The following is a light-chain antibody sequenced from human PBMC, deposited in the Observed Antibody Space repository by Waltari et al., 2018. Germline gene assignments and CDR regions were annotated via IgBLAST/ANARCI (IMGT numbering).Light chain of an antibody. Sequence: IKMPQSPSSLSASVGARVTITCRASQSISRSLNWYQQKAGEAPKLLIYISSSLQNGVPSRFSGSGSGTDFTLTISSLQPEDFATYYCLQSYRAFTFGPGTRVDLK. CDR1: QSISRS. CDR2: ISS. J-gene: IGKJ3*01. V-gene: IGKV1-39*01. CDR3: LQSYRAFT.